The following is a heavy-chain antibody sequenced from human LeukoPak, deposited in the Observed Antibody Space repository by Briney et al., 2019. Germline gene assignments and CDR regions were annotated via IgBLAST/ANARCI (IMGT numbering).Heavy chain of an antibody. Sequence: PGGSLRLSCAASGFTFGGYAMSWVRQAPGKGLVWVSRINSDGSSITYADSVKGRFTISRDNAKNTPYLQMNSLRVEDTAVYYCAREGRVSGYDFDCWGQGTLVTVSS. CDR3: AREGRVSGYDFDC. V-gene: IGHV3-74*03. CDR1: GFTFGGYA. CDR2: INSDGSSI. J-gene: IGHJ4*02. D-gene: IGHD5-12*01.